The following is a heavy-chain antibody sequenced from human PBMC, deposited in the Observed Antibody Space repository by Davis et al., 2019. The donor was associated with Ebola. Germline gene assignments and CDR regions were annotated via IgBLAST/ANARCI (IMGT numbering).Heavy chain of an antibody. J-gene: IGHJ4*02. Sequence: GSLRLSCAASGFTFSSYAMHWVRQAPGKGLEWVSYISSSGSTIYYADSVKGRFTISRDNAKNSLYLQMNSLRAEDTAVYYCARRLALGTPLDYWGQGTLVTVSS. V-gene: IGHV3-48*04. CDR3: ARRLALGTPLDY. CDR2: ISSSGSTI. D-gene: IGHD2-21*01. CDR1: GFTFSSYA.